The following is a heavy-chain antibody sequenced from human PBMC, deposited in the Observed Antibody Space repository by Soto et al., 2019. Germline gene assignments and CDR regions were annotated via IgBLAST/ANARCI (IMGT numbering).Heavy chain of an antibody. CDR1: GASITSDY. CDR2: IYYSGST. V-gene: IGHV4-59*08. J-gene: IGHJ4*02. CDR3: ARLGGYYQAFDS. Sequence: PSETLSLTCTVSGASITSDYWNWIRQPPGKGLEWIGYIYYSGSTTYNPSLKSRVNISVDTSQNQFSLNLSSVTAADTAVYYCARLGGYYQAFDSWGQGTLVTVSS. D-gene: IGHD3-22*01.